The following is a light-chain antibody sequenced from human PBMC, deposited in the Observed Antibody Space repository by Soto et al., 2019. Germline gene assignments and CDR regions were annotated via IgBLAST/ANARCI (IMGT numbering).Light chain of an antibody. CDR3: HQYGSSLPVT. V-gene: IGKV3-20*01. J-gene: IGKJ4*01. Sequence: ETVLTQSPGTLSLSPGEGATLSCRASESISSSYLAWYQQKPGQAPRLLIYGASSGATGIPDRFSGSGSGTDFPLTISRLEPEDFAVSYCHQYGSSLPVTFGGVT. CDR1: ESISSSY. CDR2: GAS.